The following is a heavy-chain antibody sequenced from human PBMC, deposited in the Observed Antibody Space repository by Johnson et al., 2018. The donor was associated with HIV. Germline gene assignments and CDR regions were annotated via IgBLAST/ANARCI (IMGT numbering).Heavy chain of an antibody. CDR1: GFTFSDYY. Sequence: QVQLVESGGGLVKPGGSLRLSCAASGFTFSDYYMSWIRQAPGKGLEWVSRISSDGSSTYYADSVKGRFTISRDNAKNTMFVQMNSLRAEETALYYCAREFESPETDFWSGDDAFDIWGRGTMVTVSS. CDR2: ISSDGSST. D-gene: IGHD3-3*01. J-gene: IGHJ3*02. CDR3: AREFESPETDFWSGDDAFDI. V-gene: IGHV3-11*04.